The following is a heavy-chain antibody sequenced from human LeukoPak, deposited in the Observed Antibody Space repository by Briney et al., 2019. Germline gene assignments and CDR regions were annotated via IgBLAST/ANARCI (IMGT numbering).Heavy chain of an antibody. Sequence: ETLSLTCTVSGGSIRSSYYYWGWIRQPPGKGLEWVSVIYSGGSTYYADSVKGRFTISRDNSKNTLYLQMNSLRAEDTAVYYCASKTYYYDSSGYYGPNYAFDIWGQGTMVTVSS. V-gene: IGHV3-53*01. J-gene: IGHJ3*02. CDR3: ASKTYYYDSSGYYGPNYAFDI. CDR1: GGSIRSSYYY. CDR2: IYSGGST. D-gene: IGHD3-22*01.